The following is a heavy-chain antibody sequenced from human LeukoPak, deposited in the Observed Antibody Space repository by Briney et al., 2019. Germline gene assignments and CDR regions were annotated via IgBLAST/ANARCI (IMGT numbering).Heavy chain of an antibody. D-gene: IGHD3-16*02. V-gene: IGHV4-59*01. CDR2: IYYSGSP. J-gene: IGHJ5*02. CDR1: GGSISSSY. CDR3: ARTYVWGSYRYEGFRNWFDP. Sequence: SETLSLTCTVSGGSISSSYWSWIRQPPGKGLEWIGYIYYSGSPNYNPSLKSRVTISVDTSKNQFSLKLTSVTAADTAVYYCARTYVWGSYRYEGFRNWFDPWGQGTLVTVSS.